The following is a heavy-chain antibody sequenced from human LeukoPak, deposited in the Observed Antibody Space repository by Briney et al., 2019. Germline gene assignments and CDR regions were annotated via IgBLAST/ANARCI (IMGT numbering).Heavy chain of an antibody. D-gene: IGHD2-2*02. CDR2: INPNSGGT. CDR3: AYQIVVVPAAIENWFDP. Sequence: ASVKVSCTASGYTFTGYCMHWVRQAPGQGLEWMGWINPNSGGTNYAQKFQGRVTMTRDTSISTAYMELSRLRSDDTAVYYCAYQIVVVPAAIENWFDPWGQGTLVTVSS. CDR1: GYTFTGYC. J-gene: IGHJ5*02. V-gene: IGHV1-2*02.